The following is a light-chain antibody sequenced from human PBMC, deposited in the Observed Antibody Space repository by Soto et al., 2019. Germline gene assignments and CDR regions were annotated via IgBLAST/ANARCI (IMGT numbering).Light chain of an antibody. J-gene: IGKJ1*01. CDR1: QSISSY. V-gene: IGKV1-39*01. CDR3: QQSYSTRPWT. CDR2: AAS. Sequence: DIQMTQSPSSLSASVGDRVTITCRASQSISSYLNWYQQKPGKAPQLLIYAASSLQSGVPSRFSGSGSGTDFTLTISSLQPEDFATYYCQQSYSTRPWTFGQGTKVEIK.